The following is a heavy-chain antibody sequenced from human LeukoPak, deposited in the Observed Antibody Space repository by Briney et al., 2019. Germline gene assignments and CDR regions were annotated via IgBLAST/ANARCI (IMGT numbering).Heavy chain of an antibody. CDR1: GFTFGSYG. D-gene: IGHD1-26*01. CDR2: IWYDGSNK. V-gene: IGHV3-33*01. Sequence: PGRSLRLSCAASGFTFGSYGIHWVRQAPGKGLEWVAVIWYDGSNKYYADSVRGRFTISRDNSKNTLYLQMNSLRAEDTALYYCARGGTSGSLIYWGQGTLVTVSS. CDR3: ARGGTSGSLIY. J-gene: IGHJ4*02.